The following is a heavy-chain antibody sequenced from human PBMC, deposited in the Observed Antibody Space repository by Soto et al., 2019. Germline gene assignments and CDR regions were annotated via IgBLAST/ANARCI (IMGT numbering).Heavy chain of an antibody. V-gene: IGHV3-23*01. J-gene: IGHJ4*01. CDR3: TKDRPRRTSGYFGDY. Sequence: EVQLLESGGKLVQPGGSLTLSCAASGFTFSTYAMAWVRQAPGKGLEWVSGVSASGLNTDYADPVKGRFYISRDNSKNTVSLHMNSLRAEDTGVYYWTKDRPRRTSGYFGDYWGPGTAVTVSP. CDR2: VSASGLNT. CDR1: GFTFSTYA. D-gene: IGHD1-1*01.